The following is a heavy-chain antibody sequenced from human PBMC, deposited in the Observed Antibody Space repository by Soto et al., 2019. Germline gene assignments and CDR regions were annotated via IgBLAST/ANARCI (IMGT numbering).Heavy chain of an antibody. CDR3: AKDRYAIVTGSNWFDP. CDR1: GFTFSSFG. V-gene: IGHV3-30*18. CDR2: ILYDGTNK. J-gene: IGHJ5*02. Sequence: QVQLVESGGGVVQPGRSLRLSCAASGFTFSSFGMHWVRQAPGKGLEWVAVILYDGTNKYYAASVKGRFTISRDTSKNTLYLQMNSLRAEETAVYYCAKDRYAIVTGSNWFDPWGQGTLVTVSS. D-gene: IGHD3-9*01.